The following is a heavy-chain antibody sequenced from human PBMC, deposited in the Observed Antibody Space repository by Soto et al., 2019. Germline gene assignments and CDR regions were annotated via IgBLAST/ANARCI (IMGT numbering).Heavy chain of an antibody. CDR3: ARDGGGDSSSWYMIYYYYYGMDV. D-gene: IGHD6-13*01. V-gene: IGHV3-30-3*01. Sequence: QVQLVESGGGGVQPGRSLRLSCAASGFTFSSYAMHWVRQAPGKGLEWVAVISYDGSNKYYADSVKGRVTISRDNSKNTLYLQMNSLRAEDTAVYYCARDGGGDSSSWYMIYYYYYGMDVWGQGTTVTVSS. J-gene: IGHJ6*02. CDR2: ISYDGSNK. CDR1: GFTFSSYA.